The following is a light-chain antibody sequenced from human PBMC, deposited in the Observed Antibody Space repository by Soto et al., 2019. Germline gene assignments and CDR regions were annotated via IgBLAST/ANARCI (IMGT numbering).Light chain of an antibody. CDR3: SSYTSSSTVV. CDR1: SSDVGGYNY. Sequence: QSALTQPASVSGSPGQSITISCIGTSSDVGGYNYVSWYQQHPGKAPKLMIYDVSNRPSGVSNPFSGSKSGNTASLTISGLQAEDEADYYCSSYTSSSTVVFGGGTKVTVL. V-gene: IGLV2-14*01. J-gene: IGLJ2*01. CDR2: DVS.